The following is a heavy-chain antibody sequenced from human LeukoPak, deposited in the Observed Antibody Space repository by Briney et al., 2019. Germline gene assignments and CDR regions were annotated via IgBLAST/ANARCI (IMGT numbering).Heavy chain of an antibody. CDR1: GYTFTSYG. Sequence: GASVKVSCKASGYTFTSYGISWVRQAPGQGLEWMGGISAYNGNTNYAQKLQGRVTMTTDTSTSTAYMELRSLRSDDTAVYYCARVGAYDYVWRGLDYWGQGTLVTVSS. D-gene: IGHD3-16*01. CDR2: ISAYNGNT. V-gene: IGHV1-18*01. J-gene: IGHJ4*02. CDR3: ARVGAYDYVWRGLDY.